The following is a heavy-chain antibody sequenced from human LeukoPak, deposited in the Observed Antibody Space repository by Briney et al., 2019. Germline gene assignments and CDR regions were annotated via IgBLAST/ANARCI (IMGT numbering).Heavy chain of an antibody. J-gene: IGHJ4*02. CDR2: ISSSSTYI. Sequence: PGRSLRLSCAASGFTFSTYSMDWVRQAPGKGLEWVSSISSSSTYIYYADSVKGRFTISRDNAKNSLYLQMNSLRAEDTAVYYCARDLLLSGGGQGTLVTVSS. CDR1: GFTFSTYS. CDR3: ARDLLLSG. V-gene: IGHV3-21*01.